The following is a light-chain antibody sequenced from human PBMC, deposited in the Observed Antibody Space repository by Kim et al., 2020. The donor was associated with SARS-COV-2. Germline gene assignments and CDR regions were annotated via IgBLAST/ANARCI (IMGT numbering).Light chain of an antibody. Sequence: GQSITISCSRTNNDVGSHDLVSWYQHHPGTAPKLVIYGDNQRPSGVSSRFSGSKSGNTASLTISGLQPEDEADYYCCSYANGGTWVFGGGTQLTVL. V-gene: IGLV2-23*01. J-gene: IGLJ3*02. CDR2: GDN. CDR3: CSYANGGTWV. CDR1: NNDVGSHDL.